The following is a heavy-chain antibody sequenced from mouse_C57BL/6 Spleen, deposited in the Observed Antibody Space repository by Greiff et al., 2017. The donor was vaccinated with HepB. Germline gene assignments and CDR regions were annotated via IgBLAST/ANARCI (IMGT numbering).Heavy chain of an antibody. Sequence: VQLQQSGPVLVKPGASVKMSCKASGYTFTDYYMNWVKQSHGKSLEWIGVINPYNGGTSYNQKFKGKATLTVDKSSSTAYMELNSLTSEDSAVYYCARFYYDYDEVFDYWGQGTTLTVSS. CDR1: GYTFTDYY. D-gene: IGHD2-4*01. CDR3: ARFYYDYDEVFDY. V-gene: IGHV1-19*01. J-gene: IGHJ2*01. CDR2: INPYNGGT.